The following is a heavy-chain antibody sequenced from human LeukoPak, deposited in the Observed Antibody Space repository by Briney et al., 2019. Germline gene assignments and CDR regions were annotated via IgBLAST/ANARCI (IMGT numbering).Heavy chain of an antibody. Sequence: PSETLSLTCAVYGGSFSGYYWSWIRQPPGKGLEWIGYIYYRGSTNYNPSLKSRVTISVDTSKNQFSLKLSSVTAADTAVYYCARGYCSSTSCWAPDNYYYYYGMDVWGQGTTVTVSS. CDR2: IYYRGST. D-gene: IGHD2-2*01. CDR1: GGSFSGYY. J-gene: IGHJ6*02. CDR3: ARGYCSSTSCWAPDNYYYYYGMDV. V-gene: IGHV4-59*08.